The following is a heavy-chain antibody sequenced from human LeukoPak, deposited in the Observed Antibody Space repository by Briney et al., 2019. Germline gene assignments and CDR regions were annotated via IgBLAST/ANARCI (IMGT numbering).Heavy chain of an antibody. V-gene: IGHV4-61*02. J-gene: IGHJ3*02. Sequence: PSETLSLTCTVSGGSISSGSYYWSWIRQPAGKGLEWIGRIYTSGSTNYNPSLKSRVTISVDTSKNQFSLKLSSVTAADTAVYFCARSTEGSLGAFDIWAQGAMVTVSS. CDR2: IYTSGST. D-gene: IGHD1-26*01. CDR3: ARSTEGSLGAFDI. CDR1: GGSISSGSYY.